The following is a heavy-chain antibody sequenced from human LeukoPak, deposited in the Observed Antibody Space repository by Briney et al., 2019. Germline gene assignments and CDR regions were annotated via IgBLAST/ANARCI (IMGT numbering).Heavy chain of an antibody. D-gene: IGHD5-12*01. CDR2: INPSGGST. CDR3: ARTSHYVDIAATIPYGIYYFDY. CDR1: GYTFTSYY. V-gene: IGHV1-46*01. Sequence: ASVKVSCKASGYTFTSYYIHWVRQAPGQGLEWMGIINPSGGSTTYAQRFQGRVTMTRDMSTSTVYMELSSLRSDDTAVYYCARTSHYVDIAATIPYGIYYFDYWGQGTLVTVSS. J-gene: IGHJ4*02.